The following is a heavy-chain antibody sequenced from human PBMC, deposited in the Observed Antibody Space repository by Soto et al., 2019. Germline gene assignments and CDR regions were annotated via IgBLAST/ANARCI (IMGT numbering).Heavy chain of an antibody. CDR3: ARHWYYFDY. Sequence: PSETLSLTCAVSGGSISSGGYSWSWIRQPPGKGLEWIGYIYHSGSTYYNPSLKSRVTISVDRSKNQFSLKPSSVTAADTAVYYCARHWYYFDYWGQGTLVTVSS. CDR2: IYHSGST. D-gene: IGHD2-8*02. V-gene: IGHV4-30-2*01. J-gene: IGHJ4*02. CDR1: GGSISSGGYS.